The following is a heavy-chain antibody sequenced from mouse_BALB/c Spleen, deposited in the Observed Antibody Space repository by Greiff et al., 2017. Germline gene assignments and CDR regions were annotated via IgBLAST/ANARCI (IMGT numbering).Heavy chain of an antibody. CDR2: INPYNDGT. CDR3: ARSPSFYGSSLDFDY. D-gene: IGHD1-1*01. Sequence: VQLKESGPELVKPGASVKMSCKASGYTFTSYVMHWVKQKPGQGLEWIGYINPYNDGTKYNEKFKGKATLTSDKSSSTAYMELSSLTSEDSAVYYCARSPSFYGSSLDFDYWGQGTTLTVSS. J-gene: IGHJ2*01. V-gene: IGHV1-14*01. CDR1: GYTFTSYV.